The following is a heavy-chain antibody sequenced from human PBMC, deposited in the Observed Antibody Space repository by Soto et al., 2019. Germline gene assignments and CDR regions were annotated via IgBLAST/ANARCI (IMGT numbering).Heavy chain of an antibody. CDR2: IYYNGNT. CDR1: GGSISGNY. CDR3: VRDLNYYFDY. V-gene: IGHV4-59*01. Sequence: PSETLSLTCTVSGGSISGNYWSWIRQPPGKGLEWIGYIYYNGNTNYNPSFKSRVSISVDTSKNQFSLRLSSMTAADTAIYYCVRDLNYYFDYWGQGTLVTVSS. J-gene: IGHJ4*02.